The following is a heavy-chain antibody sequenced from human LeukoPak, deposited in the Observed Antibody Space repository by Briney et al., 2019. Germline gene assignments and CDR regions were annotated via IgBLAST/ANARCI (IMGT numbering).Heavy chain of an antibody. D-gene: IGHD4-11*01. Sequence: GGSLRLSCAASGFTFSDSWMSWVRQAPGKGLEWLTFIRYHGSNKYYADSVKGRFTISRDNSKSTLYLQMNSLRAEDTALYYCAKDLASRDDYSNLFDYWGQGTLVTVS. CDR2: IRYHGSNK. J-gene: IGHJ4*02. V-gene: IGHV3-30*02. CDR1: GFTFSDSW. CDR3: AKDLASRDDYSNLFDY.